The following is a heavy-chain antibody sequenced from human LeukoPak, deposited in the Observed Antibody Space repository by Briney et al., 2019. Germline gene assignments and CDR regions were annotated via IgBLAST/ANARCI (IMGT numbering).Heavy chain of an antibody. D-gene: IGHD3-10*01. CDR2: ISGSGTNT. CDR3: AKDALPPGPY. J-gene: IGHJ4*02. Sequence: PGGSLRLSCAASGFTFSSYAMSWVRQAPGKGLEWVSSISGSGTNTYYADSVKGRFTISRDNSKNTLYLQRNSLRAEDTAVYYCAKDALPPGPYWGQGTLVTVSS. CDR1: GFTFSSYA. V-gene: IGHV3-23*01.